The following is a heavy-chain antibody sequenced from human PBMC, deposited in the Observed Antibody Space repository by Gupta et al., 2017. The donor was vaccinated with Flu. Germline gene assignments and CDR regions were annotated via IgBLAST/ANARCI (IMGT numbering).Heavy chain of an antibody. CDR3: AKDQVRIVVVPAAICYMDV. Sequence: HWVRQAPGKGLEWVAVISYDGSNKYYADSVKGRFTISRDNSKNTLYLQMNSLRAEDTAVYYCAKDQVRIVVVPAAICYMDVWGKGTTVTVSS. J-gene: IGHJ6*03. V-gene: IGHV3-30*18. D-gene: IGHD2-2*02. CDR2: ISYDGSNK.